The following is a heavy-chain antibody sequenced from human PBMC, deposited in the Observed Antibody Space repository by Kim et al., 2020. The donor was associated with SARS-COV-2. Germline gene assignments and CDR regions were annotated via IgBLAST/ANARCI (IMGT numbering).Heavy chain of an antibody. CDR3: ASRSIAARPLRYYYGMDV. J-gene: IGHJ6*02. CDR1: GFTVSSNY. D-gene: IGHD6-6*01. CDR2: IYSGGST. Sequence: GGSLRLSCAASGFTVSSNYMSWVRQAPGKGLEWVSVIYSGGSTYYADSVKGRFTISRDNSKNTLYLQMNSLRAEDTAVYYCASRSIAARPLRYYYGMDVWGQGTTVTVSS. V-gene: IGHV3-53*01.